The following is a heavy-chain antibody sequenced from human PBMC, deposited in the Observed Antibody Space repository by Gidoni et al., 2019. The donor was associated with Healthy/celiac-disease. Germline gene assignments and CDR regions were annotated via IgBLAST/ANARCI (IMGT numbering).Heavy chain of an antibody. V-gene: IGHV3-21*01. Sequence: EVQLVESGGGLVKPGGSLRLSCAAYGFTFSSYSMNWVRQAPGKGLEWVSSISSISSYIYYADSVKGRFTISRDNAKNSLYLQMNSLRAEDTAVYYCARLETGYYLFRGQGTLVTVSS. CDR2: ISSISSYI. D-gene: IGHD3-9*01. CDR1: GFTFSSYS. J-gene: IGHJ4*02. CDR3: ARLETGYYLF.